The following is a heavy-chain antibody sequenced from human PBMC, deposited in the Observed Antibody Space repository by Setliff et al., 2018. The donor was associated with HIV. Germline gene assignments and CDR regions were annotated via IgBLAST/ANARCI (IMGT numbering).Heavy chain of an antibody. CDR3: VGDETTVTFDY. Sequence: SETLSLTCTVSGDSISSGGYYWSWIRQHPGKGLEWIGDVHHTGTTYLNPSLKSRITISVDTSKNQFSLKLGFVTAADTAVYYCVGDETTVTFDYWGQGTLVTVSS. J-gene: IGHJ4*02. D-gene: IGHD4-17*01. CDR2: VHHTGTT. V-gene: IGHV4-31*03. CDR1: GDSISSGGYY.